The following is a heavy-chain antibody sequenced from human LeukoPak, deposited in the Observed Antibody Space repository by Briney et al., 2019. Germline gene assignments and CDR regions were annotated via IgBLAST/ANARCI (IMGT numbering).Heavy chain of an antibody. CDR1: GFTFSSYG. CDR2: IRYDGSNK. CDR3: AKIGRSYDFWTGYYEEEVDYMDV. D-gene: IGHD3-3*01. Sequence: GGSLRLSCAASGFTFSSYGMHWVRQAPGKGLEWVAFIRYDGSNKYYADSVKGRFTISRDNSKNTLYLQMNSLRAEDTAVYYCAKIGRSYDFWTGYYEEEVDYMDVWGKGTTVTVSS. V-gene: IGHV3-30*02. J-gene: IGHJ6*03.